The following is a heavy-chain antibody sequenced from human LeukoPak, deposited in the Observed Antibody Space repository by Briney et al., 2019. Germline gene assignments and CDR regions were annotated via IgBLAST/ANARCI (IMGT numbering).Heavy chain of an antibody. J-gene: IGHJ3*02. V-gene: IGHV3-30*01. CDR2: ISYDGSNK. CDR3: ARDTSGAFDI. CDR1: GFTFSSYA. Sequence: GGSLRLSCAASGFTFSSYAMHWVRQAPGKGLEWAAVISYDGSNKYYADSVKGRFTISRDNSKNTLYLQMNSLRAEDTAVYYCARDTSGAFDIWGQGTMVTVSS.